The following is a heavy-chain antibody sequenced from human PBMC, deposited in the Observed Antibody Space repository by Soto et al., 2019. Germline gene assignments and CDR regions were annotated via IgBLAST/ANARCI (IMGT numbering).Heavy chain of an antibody. CDR2: IYHSGST. J-gene: IGHJ6*02. CDR3: ARRKSGYDYYGMDV. Sequence: SETLSLTFAVSGGSISSSNWWSWIRQPPGKGLEWIGEIYHSGSTNYNPSLKSRVTISVDKAKNQFSLKLSSVTAADTAVYYCARRKSGYDYYGMDVWGQGTTVTVSS. CDR1: GGSISSSNW. V-gene: IGHV4-4*02.